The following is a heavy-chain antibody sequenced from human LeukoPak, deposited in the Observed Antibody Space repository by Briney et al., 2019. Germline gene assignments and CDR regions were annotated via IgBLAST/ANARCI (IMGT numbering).Heavy chain of an antibody. D-gene: IGHD1-26*01. CDR3: ATAALSSGSYPSSFDY. CDR1: GYTFTSYY. CDR2: INPSGGST. Sequence: ASVKVSCKASGYTFTSYYMHWVRQAPGQGLEWMGLINPSGGSTSYAQKFQGRVTMTRDTSTDTVYMELSSLRSEDTAVYYCATAALSSGSYPSSFDYWGQGTLVTVSS. V-gene: IGHV1-46*01. J-gene: IGHJ4*02.